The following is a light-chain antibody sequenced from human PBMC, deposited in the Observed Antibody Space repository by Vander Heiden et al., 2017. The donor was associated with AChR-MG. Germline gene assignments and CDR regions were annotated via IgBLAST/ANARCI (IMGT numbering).Light chain of an antibody. V-gene: IGKV2-28*01. CDR3: RQDLQTQT. Sequence: IVMTQSPLSLTVTPGEPASISCRSSQSLLHSNGYHYLDWYLQKPGQSPQLLIYGGSKRASGVPDRFRGSGAGTDFTMKISRVEAEDVGVYYCRQDLQTQTFGGGTKVEIK. CDR2: GGS. J-gene: IGKJ4*01. CDR1: QSLLHSNGYHY.